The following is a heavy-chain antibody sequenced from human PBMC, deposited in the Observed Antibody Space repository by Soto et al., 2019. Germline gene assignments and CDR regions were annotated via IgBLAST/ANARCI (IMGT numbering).Heavy chain of an antibody. CDR2: LYYSGST. V-gene: IGHV4-31*03. D-gene: IGHD3-3*01. CDR3: ASCNDFWRLDY. J-gene: IGHJ4*02. Sequence: QVQLQESGPGLVKPSQTLSLTCTVSGGSISSGGYYWRWIRQHPGKGLEWIGYLYYSGSTYYNPSLKSRVTISVDTSKNQFSLKLSSVTAADTAVYYCASCNDFWRLDYWGQGTLVTVSS. CDR1: GGSISSGGYY.